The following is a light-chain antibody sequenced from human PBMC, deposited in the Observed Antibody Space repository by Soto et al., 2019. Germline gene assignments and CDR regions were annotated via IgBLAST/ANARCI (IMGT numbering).Light chain of an antibody. J-gene: IGKJ1*01. CDR1: QSLLHSNGYNY. Sequence: DIVMTQSPLSLPVTPGEPASISCRSSQSLLHSNGYNYLDWFLQKPGQSPQVLIYLGSNRASGVPDRFSGSGSGTDFTLKISRVEAEDVGVYYCMQALQTPRTFGQGTTVEMK. CDR2: LGS. CDR3: MQALQTPRT. V-gene: IGKV2-28*01.